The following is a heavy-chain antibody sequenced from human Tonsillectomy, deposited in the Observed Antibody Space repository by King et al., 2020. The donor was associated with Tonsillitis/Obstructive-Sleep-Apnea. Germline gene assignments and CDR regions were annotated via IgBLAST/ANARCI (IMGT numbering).Heavy chain of an antibody. CDR3: ARCPYCGGDCYYNYYYYYMDV. CDR2: MNPNSGNT. V-gene: IGHV1-8*01. CDR1: GYTFTSYD. Sequence: VQLVQSGAEVKKPGASVKVSCKASGYTFTSYDINWVRQATGQGLEWMGWMNPNSGNTGYAQKFQGRVTMTRNTSISTAYMELSSLRSEDTAVYYCARCPYCGGDCYYNYYYYYMDVWGKGTTVTVSS. J-gene: IGHJ6*03. D-gene: IGHD2-21*01.